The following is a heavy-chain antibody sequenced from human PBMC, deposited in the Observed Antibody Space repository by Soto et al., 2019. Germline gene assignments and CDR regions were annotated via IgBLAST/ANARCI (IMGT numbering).Heavy chain of an antibody. CDR1: GFMFSAYW. CDR3: ATVHNTSRSFDY. J-gene: IGHJ4*02. D-gene: IGHD1-20*01. V-gene: IGHV3-7*01. CDR2: IHGDGGKI. Sequence: EVQLVESGGGLVQPGGSLRLSCAASGFMFSAYWMSWVRQAPGKGLEWVANIHGDGGKIYYVDSVKGRFTISRDNAKRSLYLQMNSLRAEDTAVYYCATVHNTSRSFDYWGQGTLVTVSS.